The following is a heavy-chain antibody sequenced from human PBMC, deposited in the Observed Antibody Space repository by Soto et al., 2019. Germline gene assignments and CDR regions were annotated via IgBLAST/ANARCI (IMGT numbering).Heavy chain of an antibody. Sequence: GGSLRLSCAASGFTFSSYWMHWVRQVPGKGLVWVSRLNEDGSFTSYADSVKGRFSIFRDNAKKTLYLQMNSLSAEDSAVYYCARDLSGRADVWGQGTTVTVSS. D-gene: IGHD3-10*01. V-gene: IGHV3-74*03. CDR1: GFTFSSYW. CDR3: ARDLSGRADV. CDR2: LNEDGSFT. J-gene: IGHJ6*02.